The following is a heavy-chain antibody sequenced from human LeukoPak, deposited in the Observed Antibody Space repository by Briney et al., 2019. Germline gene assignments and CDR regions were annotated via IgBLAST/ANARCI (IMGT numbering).Heavy chain of an antibody. Sequence: PSETLSLTCTVSGGSISNYFWSWIRQPPGKGLEWIGFITYSGSTDHNPSLKSRVTISVDASKNQFSLKLTSVTAADTAVYYRVRHTTSGWYQVVYWGQGTLVTVSS. CDR1: GGSISNYF. CDR2: ITYSGST. V-gene: IGHV4-59*01. CDR3: VRHTTSGWYQVVY. J-gene: IGHJ4*02. D-gene: IGHD6-19*01.